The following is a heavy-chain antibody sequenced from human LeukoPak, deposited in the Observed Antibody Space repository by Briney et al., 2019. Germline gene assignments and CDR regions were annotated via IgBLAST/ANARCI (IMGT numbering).Heavy chain of an antibody. Sequence: GGSLRPSCAASGFTFSNAWMSWVRQAPGKGLEWVGRIKSKTDGGTTDYAAPVKGRFTISRDDSKNTLYLQMNSLKTEDTAVYYCTTEDDSSGYYYNWFDPWGQGTLVTVSS. D-gene: IGHD3-22*01. CDR2: IKSKTDGGTT. J-gene: IGHJ5*02. CDR3: TTEDDSSGYYYNWFDP. V-gene: IGHV3-15*01. CDR1: GFTFSNAW.